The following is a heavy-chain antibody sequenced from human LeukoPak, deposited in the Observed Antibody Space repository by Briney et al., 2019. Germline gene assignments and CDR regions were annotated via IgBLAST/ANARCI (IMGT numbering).Heavy chain of an antibody. Sequence: GGSLRLSCAASGFTFSSYAMHWVRQVPGKGLEWVAVISYDGSNKYYADSVKGRFTISRDNSKNTLYLQMNSLRAEDTAVYYCARDLHYYDSSGYLDYWGQGTLVTVSS. CDR1: GFTFSSYA. CDR3: ARDLHYYDSSGYLDY. V-gene: IGHV3-30-3*01. CDR2: ISYDGSNK. D-gene: IGHD3-22*01. J-gene: IGHJ4*02.